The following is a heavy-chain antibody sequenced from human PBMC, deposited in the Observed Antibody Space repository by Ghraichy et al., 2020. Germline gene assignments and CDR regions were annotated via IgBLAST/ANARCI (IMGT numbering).Heavy chain of an antibody. D-gene: IGHD2/OR15-2a*01. J-gene: IGHJ5*02. CDR2: IAPDGINE. CDR1: GFTFSSYG. CDR3: ARGRLYVQNWIDP. Sequence: GGSLRLFCEGSGFTFSSYGIHWVRQAPGKGLEWVAVIAPDGINEYYAESVEGRFTISRDNSKNTVYLQMSSLRAEDTAVYYCARGRLYVQNWIDPWGQGTVVTVSS. V-gene: IGHV3-30*03.